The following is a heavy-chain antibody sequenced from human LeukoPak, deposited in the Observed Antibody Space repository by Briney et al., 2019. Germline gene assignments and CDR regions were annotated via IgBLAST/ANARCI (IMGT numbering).Heavy chain of an antibody. J-gene: IGHJ4*02. CDR1: GYTFTGYY. CDR3: ARDPKRKARTTVVMTDDY. V-gene: IGHV1-2*02. D-gene: IGHD4-23*01. CDR2: INPNSGGT. Sequence: ASVKVSCKASGYTFTGYYMHWVRQAPGQGLEWMGWINPNSGGTNYAQKFQGRVTMTRDTSISTAYMELSRLRSDDTAVYYCARDPKRKARTTVVMTDDYWGQGTLVTVSS.